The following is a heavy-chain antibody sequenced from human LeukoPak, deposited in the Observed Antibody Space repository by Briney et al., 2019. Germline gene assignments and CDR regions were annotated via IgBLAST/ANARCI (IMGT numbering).Heavy chain of an antibody. CDR1: GFTFSSYS. CDR2: ISSSSSYI. Sequence: GGSLRLSCAASGFTFSSYSTNWVRQAPGKGLEWVSSISSSSSYIYYADSVKGRFTISRDNAKNSLYLQMNSLRAEDTAVYHCARAGYYYDSSGPLDYWGQGTLVTVSS. V-gene: IGHV3-21*01. CDR3: ARAGYYYDSSGPLDY. D-gene: IGHD3-22*01. J-gene: IGHJ4*02.